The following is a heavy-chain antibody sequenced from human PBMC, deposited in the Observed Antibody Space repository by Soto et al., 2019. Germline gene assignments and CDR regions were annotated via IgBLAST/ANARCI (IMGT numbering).Heavy chain of an antibody. D-gene: IGHD1-26*01. CDR1: GFTFSAYD. J-gene: IGHJ6*02. V-gene: IGHV3-13*05. CDR2: IGAADDP. Sequence: GESLKISCAASGFTFSAYDMHWVRQTTGKGLEWVSAIGAADDPYYLGSVKGRFSISRENAKNSLYLQMNSLTTGDTAVYYCARAYLGRLPRRADYYYALDVWGQGTTVTVSS. CDR3: ARAYLGRLPRRADYYYALDV.